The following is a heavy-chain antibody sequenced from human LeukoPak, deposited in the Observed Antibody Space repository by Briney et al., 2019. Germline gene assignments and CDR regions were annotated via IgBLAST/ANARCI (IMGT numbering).Heavy chain of an antibody. CDR1: GGSIRSGGYY. CDR3: ARDGDYDSSTSEAFEI. Sequence: SETLSLTCTVSGGSIRSGGYYWSWIRQHPGKGLEWIGYIGNIYHSGSTYYTPSLKSRVTILVDTSKNQFSLKLSSVTAADTAVYYCARDGDYDSSTSEAFEIWGQGTMVTVSS. D-gene: IGHD3-22*01. V-gene: IGHV4-31*03. CDR2: IGNIYHSGST. J-gene: IGHJ3*02.